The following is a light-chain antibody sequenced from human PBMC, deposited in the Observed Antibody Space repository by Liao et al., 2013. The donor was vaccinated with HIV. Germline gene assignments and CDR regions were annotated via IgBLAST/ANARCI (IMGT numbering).Light chain of an antibody. CDR1: NIGSKS. J-gene: IGLJ1*01. CDR2: YDS. Sequence: SYELTQPPSVSVAPGKTARITCGGNNIGSKSVHWYQQKPGQAPVLVIYYDSDRPSGIPERFSGSNSGNTATLSISRVEAGDEADYYCQVWDSNSDHPYVFGTGTKVTV. CDR3: QVWDSNSDHPYV. V-gene: IGLV3-21*01.